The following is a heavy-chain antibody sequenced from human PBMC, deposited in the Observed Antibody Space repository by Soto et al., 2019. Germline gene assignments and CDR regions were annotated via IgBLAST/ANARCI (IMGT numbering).Heavy chain of an antibody. J-gene: IGHJ5*02. Sequence: SETLSLTCTVSGGSISSYYWSWIRQPPGKGLEWIGYIYYSGSTNYNPSLKSRVTISVDTSKNQFSLKLSSVTAADAAVYYCARDRRYCSGGSCYSRSGWFDPWGQGTLVTVSS. CDR2: IYYSGST. V-gene: IGHV4-59*12. D-gene: IGHD2-15*01. CDR3: ARDRRYCSGGSCYSRSGWFDP. CDR1: GGSISSYY.